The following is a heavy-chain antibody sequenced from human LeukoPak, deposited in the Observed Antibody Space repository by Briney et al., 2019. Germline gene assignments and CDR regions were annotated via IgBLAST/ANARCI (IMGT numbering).Heavy chain of an antibody. CDR3: ARVWGDPKAPYWYFDL. J-gene: IGHJ2*01. V-gene: IGHV1-69*06. CDR1: GGTFSSYA. CDR2: IIPIFGTA. D-gene: IGHD3-16*01. Sequence: SVKVSCKASGGTFSSYAISWVRQAPGQGLEWMGGIIPIFGTANYAQKFQGRVTITADKSTSTAYMELSSLRSEDTAVYYCARVWGDPKAPYWYFDLWGRGTLVTVSS.